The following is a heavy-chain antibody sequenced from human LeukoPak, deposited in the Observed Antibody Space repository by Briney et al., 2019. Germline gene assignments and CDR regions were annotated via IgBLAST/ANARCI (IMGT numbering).Heavy chain of an antibody. D-gene: IGHD3-22*01. CDR2: ISSSSSYI. J-gene: IGHJ4*02. CDR3: AREPAYHDIGNFDY. CDR1: GFTFSSYT. V-gene: IGHV3-21*06. Sequence: GGSLRLSCAASGFTFSSYTMNWVRQAPGKGLELVSSISSSSSYIYYADSVKGRFTISRDNAKNSLYLQMNSLRAEDTAVYYCAREPAYHDIGNFDYWGQGTLVTVSS.